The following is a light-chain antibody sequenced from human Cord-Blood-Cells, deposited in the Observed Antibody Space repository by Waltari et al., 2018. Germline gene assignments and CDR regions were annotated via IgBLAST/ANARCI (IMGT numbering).Light chain of an antibody. CDR3: QQYGSSPRT. CDR1: QSVSSSY. V-gene: IGKV3-20*01. CDR2: GAS. Sequence: DIVLPQSPGTLSLSPGERTTLPCRASQSVSSSYFAWYQQKPGQAPRLLIYGASSRATGIPDRFSGSGSGTDFTLTISRLEPEDFAVYYCQQYGSSPRTFGQGTKVEIK. J-gene: IGKJ1*01.